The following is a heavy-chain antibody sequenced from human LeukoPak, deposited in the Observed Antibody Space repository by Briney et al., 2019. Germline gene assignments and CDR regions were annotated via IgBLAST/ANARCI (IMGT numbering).Heavy chain of an antibody. CDR3: ARNYYDTKKPWD. V-gene: IGHV4-59*10. Sequence: SETLSLTCAVYGGSFSGYYWSWIRQPAGKGLEWIGRIYTSGSTNYNPSLPSRVTMSVDTSKQQFRLNLSSVTAADTAVYFWARNYYDTKKPWDWGQGTLVTVSS. CDR2: IYTSGST. J-gene: IGHJ4*02. D-gene: IGHD3-22*01. CDR1: GGSFSGYY.